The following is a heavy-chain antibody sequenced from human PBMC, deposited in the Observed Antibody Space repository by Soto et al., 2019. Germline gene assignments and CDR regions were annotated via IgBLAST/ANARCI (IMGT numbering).Heavy chain of an antibody. V-gene: IGHV3-30*18. Sequence: QVQLVESGGGVVQPGRSLRLSCAASGFTFSSYGTHWVRQAPGKGLEWVAVILYDGSNKYYADSVKGRFTISRDNSKNTLYLQMNSLRAEDTAVYYCAKEGGGMDVWGQGTTVTVSS. J-gene: IGHJ6*02. D-gene: IGHD2-15*01. CDR1: GFTFSSYG. CDR2: ILYDGSNK. CDR3: AKEGGGMDV.